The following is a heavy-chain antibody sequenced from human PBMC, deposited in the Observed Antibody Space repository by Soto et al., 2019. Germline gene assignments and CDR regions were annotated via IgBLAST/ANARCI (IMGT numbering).Heavy chain of an antibody. D-gene: IGHD5-12*01. Sequence: EVQLVESGGGLVQPGGSLRLSCAASGFTFSSYDMHWVRQATGKGLEWVSAIGTAGDTYYPGSVKGRFTISRENAKNSLYLQMNSLRAGDTAVYYCARGGRRVATPWFDPWGQGTLVTVSS. CDR3: ARGGRRVATPWFDP. V-gene: IGHV3-13*04. CDR2: IGTAGDT. J-gene: IGHJ5*02. CDR1: GFTFSSYD.